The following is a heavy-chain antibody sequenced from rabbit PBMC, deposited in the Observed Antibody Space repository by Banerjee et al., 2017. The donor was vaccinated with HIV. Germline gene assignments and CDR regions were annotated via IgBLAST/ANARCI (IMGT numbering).Heavy chain of an antibody. V-gene: IGHV1S40*01. Sequence: QSLEESGGDLVKPGASLTLTCTASGFSFSSSYWICWVRQAPGKGLEWIACIYAGSSGSTYYASWAKGRFTISKTSSTTVTLQMTSLTAADTATYFCARDLGGDYGDYGYASFNLWGQGTLVTVS. CDR1: GFSFSSSYW. D-gene: IGHD2-1*01. CDR3: ARDLGGDYGDYGYASFNL. CDR2: IYAGSSGST. J-gene: IGHJ4*01.